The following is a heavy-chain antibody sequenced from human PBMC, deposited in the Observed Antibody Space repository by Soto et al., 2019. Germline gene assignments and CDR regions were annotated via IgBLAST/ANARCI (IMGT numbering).Heavy chain of an antibody. CDR1: GGSINSGGSY. J-gene: IGHJ4*02. D-gene: IGHD1-1*01. Sequence: QVHLQESGPGLVKPSQTLSLTCTVSGGSINSGGSYWTWIRQHPGKGLEWIGYIYYSGSTYYNPSLQSRVTISLDTSKTQFSLKLSSVTAADTAVYYCARVAGTLTSYYFDYWGQGNLVTVSS. V-gene: IGHV4-31*03. CDR3: ARVAGTLTSYYFDY. CDR2: IYYSGST.